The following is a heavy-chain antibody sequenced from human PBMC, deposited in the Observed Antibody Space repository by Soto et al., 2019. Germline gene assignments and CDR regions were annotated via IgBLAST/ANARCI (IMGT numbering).Heavy chain of an antibody. D-gene: IGHD3-10*01. CDR2: ISAYNGNT. CDR1: GYTFTSYG. CDR3: ARDRDYYGSGSYYPPRWFDP. J-gene: IGHJ5*02. Sequence: GASVKVSCKASGYTFTSYGISWVRQAPGQGLEWMGWISAYNGNTNYAQKLQGRVTMTTDTSTSTAYMELRSLRSDDTAVYYCARDRDYYGSGSYYPPRWFDPWGQGTLVTVS. V-gene: IGHV1-18*01.